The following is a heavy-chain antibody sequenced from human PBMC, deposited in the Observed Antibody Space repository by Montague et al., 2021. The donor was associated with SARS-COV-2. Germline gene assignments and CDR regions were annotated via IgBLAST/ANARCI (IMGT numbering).Heavy chain of an antibody. D-gene: IGHD3-22*01. J-gene: IGHJ4*02. Sequence: SETLSLTCGVSGGSLSGYHWSWIRQPPGKGLEWIGEIGPSGSTNYNPSLKSRVIISLDTSKNQFSLKLSSVTAAGTAVYYCARGLIDITMMVVVFTGASLYFDYWGQGILVTVSS. CDR2: IGPSGST. CDR3: ARGLIDITMMVVVFTGASLYFDY. V-gene: IGHV4-34*01. CDR1: GGSLSGYH.